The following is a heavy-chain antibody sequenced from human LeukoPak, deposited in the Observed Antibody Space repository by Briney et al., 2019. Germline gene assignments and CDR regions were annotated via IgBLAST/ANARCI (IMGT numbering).Heavy chain of an antibody. CDR2: IIPIFGTA. Sequence: SVKVSCKASGGTFSSYAISWVRQAPGQGLEWMGGIIPIFGTANYAQKFQGRVTITADESTSTAYMELSSLRSEDTAVYYCARTLNYCSSTSCTWDPVGYWGQGTLVTVSS. J-gene: IGHJ4*02. V-gene: IGHV1-69*13. D-gene: IGHD2-2*01. CDR1: GGTFSSYA. CDR3: ARTLNYCSSTSCTWDPVGY.